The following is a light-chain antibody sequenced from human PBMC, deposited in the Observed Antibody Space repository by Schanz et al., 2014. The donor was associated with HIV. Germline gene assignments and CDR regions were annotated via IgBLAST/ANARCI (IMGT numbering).Light chain of an antibody. CDR2: DVT. CDR1: STDIGDDNY. Sequence: QSALAQPASMSASPGQSVTISCVGSSTDIGDDNYVSWYQHHPGTSPKLLIYDVTVRPSGVSDRFAGSKSGNTASLRISGLQAEDGADYYCSSYTSSTTLVFGSGTKLTVL. J-gene: IGLJ1*01. V-gene: IGLV2-14*03. CDR3: SSYTSSTTLV.